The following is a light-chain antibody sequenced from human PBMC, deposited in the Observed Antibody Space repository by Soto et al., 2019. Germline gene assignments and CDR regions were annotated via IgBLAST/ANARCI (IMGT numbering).Light chain of an antibody. J-gene: IGLJ3*02. V-gene: IGLV1-36*01. CDR2: YND. Sequence: QYVLTQSPSVSGAPRQSVNISCSGNNSNIGSNAVHWYQQLPGKAPQLLMYYNDMLPSGVSDRFSGYKSGTSASLAIIGLQAEDEGDYYCSTWDDRLTVWVFGGGTKVTV. CDR3: STWDDRLTVWV. CDR1: NSNIGSNA.